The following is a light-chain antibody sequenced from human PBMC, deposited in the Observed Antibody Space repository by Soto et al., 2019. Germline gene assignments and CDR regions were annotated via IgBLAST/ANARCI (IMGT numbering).Light chain of an antibody. J-gene: IGKJ4*01. V-gene: IGKV1-39*01. Sequence: DIQMTQSPSSLSASVGDRVTITCRASQSISSYLNWYQQKPGKAPKLLIYAASSLQSGVPSRFSASGSGTDFTLTISSLQPEDFAVYYCQQYSRSPLTFRGGTKVDIK. CDR1: QSISSY. CDR2: AAS. CDR3: QQYSRSPLT.